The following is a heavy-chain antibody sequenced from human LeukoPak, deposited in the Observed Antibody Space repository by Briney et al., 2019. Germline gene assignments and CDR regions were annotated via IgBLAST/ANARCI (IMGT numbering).Heavy chain of an antibody. CDR2: INHSGST. CDR1: GGSFSGYY. CDR3: ARGIQPWLVPSYFDY. Sequence: SETLSLTCAVYGGSFSGYYWSWIRQPPGKGLEWIGEINHSGSTNYNPSLKSRVTISVDTSKNQFSLKLSSVTAADTAVYYCARGIQPWLVPSYFDYWGQGTLVTVSS. D-gene: IGHD6-19*01. J-gene: IGHJ4*02. V-gene: IGHV4-34*01.